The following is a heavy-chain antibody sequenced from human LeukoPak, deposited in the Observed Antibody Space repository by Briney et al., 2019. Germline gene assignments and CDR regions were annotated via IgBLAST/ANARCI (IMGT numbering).Heavy chain of an antibody. V-gene: IGHV4-59*01. CDR1: GGSISSYY. CDR2: IYYSGST. J-gene: IGHJ5*02. D-gene: IGHD1-26*01. Sequence: SETLSLTCTVSGGSISSYYWSWIRQPPGKGLEWIGYIYYSGSTNYNPSLKSRVTISVDTSKNQFSLKLSSVTAADTAVYYCARDLREPFDPWGQGTLVTVSS. CDR3: ARDLREPFDP.